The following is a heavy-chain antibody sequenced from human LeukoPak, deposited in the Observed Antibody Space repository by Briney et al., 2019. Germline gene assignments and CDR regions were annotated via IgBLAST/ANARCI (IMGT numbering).Heavy chain of an antibody. V-gene: IGHV3-7*01. Sequence: GGSLRLSCVVSGFTFVSHGMHWVRQAPGKGLEWVANIKQERSEKYYVDSVKGRFTISRDNAKNSLYLQMNSLRAEDTAVYYCARLYCSGGSCYKGAGDYWGQGTLVTVSS. CDR1: GFTFVSHG. CDR3: ARLYCSGGSCYKGAGDY. D-gene: IGHD2-15*01. J-gene: IGHJ4*02. CDR2: IKQERSEK.